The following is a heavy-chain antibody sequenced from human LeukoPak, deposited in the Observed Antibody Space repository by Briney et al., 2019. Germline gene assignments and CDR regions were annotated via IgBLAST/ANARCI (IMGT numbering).Heavy chain of an antibody. J-gene: IGHJ6*02. Sequence: GGSLRLSCAASGFTFSRSAMHWVRQAPGRGLEFVSAISSNGGSTFYASSVKGRFTISRDNSKNTLYLQLGSLRAEDMAVYYCSTATYADYYYGMDVWGQGTTVTVSS. D-gene: IGHD2-15*01. CDR2: ISSNGGST. V-gene: IGHV3-64*01. CDR3: STATYADYYYGMDV. CDR1: GFTFSRSA.